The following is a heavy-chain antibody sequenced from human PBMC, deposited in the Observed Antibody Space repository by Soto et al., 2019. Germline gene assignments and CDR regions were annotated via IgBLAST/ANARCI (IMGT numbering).Heavy chain of an antibody. CDR1: GFTFSSYG. V-gene: IGHV3-21*06. CDR3: ARESEDLTSNFDY. J-gene: IGHJ4*02. Sequence: GGSLRFSCAASGFTFSSYGMNWVRQAPGKGLEWVSSISSTTNYIYYGDSMKGRFTISRDNAKNSLYLEMNSLRAEDTAVYYCARESEDLTSNFDYWGQGTLVTVSS. CDR2: ISSTTNYI.